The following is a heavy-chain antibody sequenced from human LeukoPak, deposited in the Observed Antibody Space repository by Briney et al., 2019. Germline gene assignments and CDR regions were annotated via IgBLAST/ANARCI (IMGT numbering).Heavy chain of an antibody. J-gene: IGHJ4*02. Sequence: SVKVSCKASGGTFRSFAINWVRQAPGKGLEWMGGIIPMINTPKYAQRFQGRVSITADESTSTGYMEVSSLRSEDTAVYYYAIFQGTYGDNDNDFWGQGTLVTVSS. CDR3: AIFQGTYGDNDNDF. V-gene: IGHV1-69*13. D-gene: IGHD4-17*01. CDR1: GGTFRSFA. CDR2: IIPMINTP.